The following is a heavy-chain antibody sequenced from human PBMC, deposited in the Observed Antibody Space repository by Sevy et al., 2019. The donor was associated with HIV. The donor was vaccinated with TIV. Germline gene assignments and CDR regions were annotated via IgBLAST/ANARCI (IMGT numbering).Heavy chain of an antibody. Sequence: GGSLRLSCAASGFTFSSYWMSWVRQAPGKGLEWVANIKQDGSEKYYGDSVKGRFTISRDNAKNSLYLQMNSLRAEDTAVYYCARRYYDSSGYYLSRDAFDIWGQGTMVTVSS. J-gene: IGHJ3*02. CDR3: ARRYYDSSGYYLSRDAFDI. D-gene: IGHD3-22*01. V-gene: IGHV3-7*01. CDR1: GFTFSSYW. CDR2: IKQDGSEK.